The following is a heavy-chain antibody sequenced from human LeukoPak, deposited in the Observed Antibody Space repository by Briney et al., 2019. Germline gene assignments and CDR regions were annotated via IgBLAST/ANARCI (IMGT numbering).Heavy chain of an antibody. Sequence: NASETLSLTCAVYGGSFSGYYWSWIRQPPGKGLEWIGEINHSGSTNYNPSLKSRVTISVDTSKNQFSLKLSSVTVADTAVYYCARAFYGDYEVADAFDIWGQGTMVTVSS. D-gene: IGHD4-17*01. V-gene: IGHV4-34*01. J-gene: IGHJ3*02. CDR2: INHSGST. CDR1: GGSFSGYY. CDR3: ARAFYGDYEVADAFDI.